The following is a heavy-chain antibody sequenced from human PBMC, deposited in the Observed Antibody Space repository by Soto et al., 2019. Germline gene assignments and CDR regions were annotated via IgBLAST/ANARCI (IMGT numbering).Heavy chain of an antibody. Sequence: EVQLVESGGGLVQPGGSLRLSCAASGFTFSNYWMYWVRQAPGKGLVWVSRINNDGTFTNYADSVKGRFTMSRHNAKNTLYLRMSSRRAEDTARYYWARVKYTSGWGIDYWGQGALVTVSS. J-gene: IGHJ4*02. D-gene: IGHD6-19*01. V-gene: IGHV3-74*01. CDR3: ARVKYTSGWGIDY. CDR1: GFTFSNYW. CDR2: INNDGTFT.